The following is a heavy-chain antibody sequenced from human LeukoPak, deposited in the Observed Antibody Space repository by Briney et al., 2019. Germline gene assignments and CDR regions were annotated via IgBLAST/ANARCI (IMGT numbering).Heavy chain of an antibody. D-gene: IGHD3-22*01. V-gene: IGHV3-66*01. CDR1: GFTFSSYW. CDR3: ARAGYYYDSSGYYPLDY. J-gene: IGHJ4*02. CDR2: IYSGGST. Sequence: GGSLRLSCVASGFTFSSYWMTWVRQAPGKGLEWVSVIYSGGSTYYADSVKGRFTISRDNSKNTLYLQMNSLRAEDTAVYYCARAGYYYDSSGYYPLDYWGQGTLVTVSS.